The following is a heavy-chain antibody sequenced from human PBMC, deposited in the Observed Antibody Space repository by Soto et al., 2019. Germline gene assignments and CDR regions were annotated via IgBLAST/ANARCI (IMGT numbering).Heavy chain of an antibody. CDR1: GYTFNSYD. V-gene: IGHV1-8*01. CDR3: ARGPSGSDNYYLDV. D-gene: IGHD2-21*02. J-gene: IGHJ6*03. Sequence: ASVTVYCKASGYTFNSYDINWVRQATGQGLEWMGWMNPKSGNTGYAQMFQGRVTMTRNTSINTVYMELSSLRSEDSAVYYCARGPSGSDNYYLDVWGKGTTVTVFS. CDR2: MNPKSGNT.